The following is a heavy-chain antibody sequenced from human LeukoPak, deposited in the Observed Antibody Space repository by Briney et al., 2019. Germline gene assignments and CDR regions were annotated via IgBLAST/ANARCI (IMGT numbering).Heavy chain of an antibody. CDR3: ARHPYSGSYHFDY. J-gene: IGHJ4*02. Sequence: ASVTVSCKASGYIFTGYYMHWVRQAPGQGLEWMGWINPNSGGTNSAQKFQGRVTMTRDTSISTAYMELSKLTSDDTAVYYCARHPYSGSYHFDYWGQGTLVAVSS. CDR2: INPNSGGT. CDR1: GYIFTGYY. V-gene: IGHV1-2*02. D-gene: IGHD1-26*01.